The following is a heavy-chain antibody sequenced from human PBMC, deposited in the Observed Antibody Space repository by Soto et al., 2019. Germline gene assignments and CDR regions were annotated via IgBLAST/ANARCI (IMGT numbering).Heavy chain of an antibody. J-gene: IGHJ5*01. D-gene: IGHD3-10*01. CDR3: ARDPGSGSYYGWFDS. CDR2: IIPIFGTA. CDR1: GGTFSSYA. V-gene: IGHV1-69*13. Sequence: SVKVSCKASGGTFSSYAISWVRQATGQGLEWMGGIIPIFGTANYAQKFQGGVTITADESTSTAYMELSSLRSEDTAVYYCARDPGSGSYYGWFDSWGQGALVTVSS.